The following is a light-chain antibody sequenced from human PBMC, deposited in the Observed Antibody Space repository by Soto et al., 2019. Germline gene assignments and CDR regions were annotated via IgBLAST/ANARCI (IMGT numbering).Light chain of an antibody. Sequence: DIQMTQSPSTLSASVGDRVTITCRASQSISGWLAWYQQKPGKAPNLLIYKASSLESGIPSRFSGSGSGTEFTLTISSLQPDDFATYYCQQYDTCYRTFGQGTKLEIK. CDR3: QQYDTCYRT. J-gene: IGKJ2*01. CDR1: QSISGW. V-gene: IGKV1-5*03. CDR2: KAS.